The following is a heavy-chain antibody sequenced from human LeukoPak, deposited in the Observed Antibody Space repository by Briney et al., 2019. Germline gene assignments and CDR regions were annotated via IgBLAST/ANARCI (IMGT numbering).Heavy chain of an antibody. V-gene: IGHV4-59*01. D-gene: IGHD3-22*01. Sequence: SETLSLTCTVSGGSISSYYWSWIRQPPGKGLEWTGYIYYSGSTNYNPSLKSRVTISVDTSKNQFSLKLSSVTAADTAVYYCARGKYYYGSSGPHDAFDIWGQGTMVTVSS. J-gene: IGHJ3*02. CDR2: IYYSGST. CDR3: ARGKYYYGSSGPHDAFDI. CDR1: GGSISSYY.